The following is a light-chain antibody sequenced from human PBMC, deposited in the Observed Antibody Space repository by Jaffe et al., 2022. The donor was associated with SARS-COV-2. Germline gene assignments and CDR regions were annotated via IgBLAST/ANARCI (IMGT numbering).Light chain of an antibody. Sequence: EIVLTQSPATLSSSPGETVTLFCGASQTVFNTYLAWYQQKPGLAPRLLIYDGSFRATGIPDRFSGSGSGTDFSLTISRLEPEDFAVYYCQQYGRLPVTFGQGTTVEIK. CDR1: QTVFNTY. J-gene: IGKJ1*01. V-gene: IGKV3D-20*01. CDR3: QQYGRLPVT. CDR2: DGS.